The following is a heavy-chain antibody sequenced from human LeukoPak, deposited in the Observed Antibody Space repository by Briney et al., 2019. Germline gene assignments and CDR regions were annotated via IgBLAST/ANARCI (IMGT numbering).Heavy chain of an antibody. Sequence: GGSLRLSCAASGFTFSSYWVNWVRHAPGKGLVWVSRINSDGSTTTYAESVRGRFTISRDNAKNTLYRQMNSLRAEDTAVYYCARENNWNYPDYWGQGTLVTVSS. CDR3: ARENNWNYPDY. J-gene: IGHJ4*02. CDR2: INSDGSTT. CDR1: GFTFSSYW. V-gene: IGHV3-74*01. D-gene: IGHD1-7*01.